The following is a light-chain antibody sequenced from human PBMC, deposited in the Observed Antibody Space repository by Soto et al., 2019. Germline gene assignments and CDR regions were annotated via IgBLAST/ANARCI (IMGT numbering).Light chain of an antibody. CDR2: DVH. J-gene: IGLJ1*01. Sequence: GASSDVGNYNFVSWYQQHPGTAPKLIIYDVHRRPSGVPDRFSGSKSGNTASLTISGLQSEDEADYFCSSYADIYTFVFGSGTKVTVL. V-gene: IGLV2-11*03. CDR1: SSDVGNYNF. CDR3: SSYADIYTFV.